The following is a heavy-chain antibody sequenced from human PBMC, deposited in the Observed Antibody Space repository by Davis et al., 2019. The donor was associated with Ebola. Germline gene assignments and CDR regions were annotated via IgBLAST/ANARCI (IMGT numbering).Heavy chain of an antibody. Sequence: ASVKVSCKASGYTFTGYYMHWVRQAPGQGLEWMGWINPNSGGTNYAQKFQGWVTMTRDTSISTAYMELSRLRSDDTAVYYCARGSLMTTVTMDVWGQGTTVTVSS. J-gene: IGHJ6*02. V-gene: IGHV1-2*04. CDR2: INPNSGGT. CDR1: GYTFTGYY. CDR3: ARGSLMTTVTMDV. D-gene: IGHD4-17*01.